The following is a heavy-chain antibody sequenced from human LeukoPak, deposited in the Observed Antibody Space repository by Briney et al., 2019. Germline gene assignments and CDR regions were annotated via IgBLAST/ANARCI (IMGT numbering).Heavy chain of an antibody. CDR3: ASRGVSSSDYYDSSGYYLDRLFDY. Sequence: SETLSLTCAVSGYSISSGYYWGWIRQPPGKELEWIGSIYHSGSTYYNPSLKSRVTISVDTSKNQFSLKLSSVTAADTAVYYCASRGVSSSDYYDSSGYYLDRLFDYWGQGTLVTVSS. V-gene: IGHV4-38-2*01. CDR2: IYHSGST. D-gene: IGHD3-22*01. J-gene: IGHJ4*02. CDR1: GYSISSGYY.